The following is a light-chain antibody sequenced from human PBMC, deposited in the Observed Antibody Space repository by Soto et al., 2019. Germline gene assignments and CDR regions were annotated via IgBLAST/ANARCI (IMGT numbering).Light chain of an antibody. CDR1: QSFFTS. Sequence: EMGWTQCPATLSLSPGEKATLSCRASQSFFTSLAWFQQKPGQSPKLLISDTSNRSSGIPARFSGSGSGTDFTLTISSLEPEDFAVSYCHQRNSWPPTLRGGTQVDIK. V-gene: IGKV3-11*01. CDR3: HQRNSWPPT. J-gene: IGKJ4*01. CDR2: DTS.